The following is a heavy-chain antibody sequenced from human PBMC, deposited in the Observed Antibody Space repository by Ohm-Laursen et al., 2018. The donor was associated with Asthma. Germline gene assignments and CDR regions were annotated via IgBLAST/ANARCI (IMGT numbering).Heavy chain of an antibody. CDR1: GFTFSDHY. J-gene: IGHJ4*02. CDR2: TRKKANIHTT. Sequence: SLRLSCSASGFTFSDHYMDWVRQAPGKGLEWVGRTRKKANIHTTEYAASVKGRFIISRDDSKNSLYLQMNSLKTEDTAVYYCRASGIMGGNYFDYWGQGTLATVSS. CDR3: RASGIMGGNYFDY. D-gene: IGHD1-26*01. V-gene: IGHV3-72*01.